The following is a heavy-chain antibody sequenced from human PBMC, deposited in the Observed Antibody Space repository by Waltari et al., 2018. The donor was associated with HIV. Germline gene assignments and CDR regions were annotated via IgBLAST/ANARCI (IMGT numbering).Heavy chain of an antibody. Sequence: EVQLVESGGGLVPPGGSLRLSCAASGFTFRNYEMNWVRQAPGKGLEWVSYISSSGNTIHYADSVKGRFTISRDNAKNSLYLQMNSLRAEDTAVYYCARDLGGSGWYDYYYGMDVWGQGTTVTVSS. CDR2: ISSSGNTI. J-gene: IGHJ6*02. D-gene: IGHD6-19*01. CDR3: ARDLGGSGWYDYYYGMDV. V-gene: IGHV3-48*03. CDR1: GFTFRNYE.